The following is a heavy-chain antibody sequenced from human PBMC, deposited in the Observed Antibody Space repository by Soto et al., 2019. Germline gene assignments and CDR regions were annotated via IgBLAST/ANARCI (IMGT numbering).Heavy chain of an antibody. Sequence: QVQLQESGPGLVKPSETLSLTCTVSGGSISSYYWSWIRQTPGKGLEWIGYIYHRGNTNYSPSLKSRVTISADMSKNQFSLKLSSVTAADTAAYYCARAIRRGGGFDYWGQGTLVTVSS. V-gene: IGHV4-59*01. CDR2: IYHRGNT. J-gene: IGHJ4*02. CDR3: ARAIRRGGGFDY. CDR1: GGSISSYY. D-gene: IGHD3-10*01.